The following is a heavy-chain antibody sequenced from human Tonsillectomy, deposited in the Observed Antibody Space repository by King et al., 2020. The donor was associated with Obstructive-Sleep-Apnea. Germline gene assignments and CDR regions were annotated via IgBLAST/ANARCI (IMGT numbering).Heavy chain of an antibody. CDR1: GVSISSSSYY. Sequence: QLQESGPGLVKPSETLSLTCTFSGVSISSSSYYWGWIRQPPGKGLECIGSIYYSGSTYYNPSLKSRVTISVDRSMNQFSLKLSSVTAADTAVYYCNNDSSGYYYFDYWGQGTLVTVSS. V-gene: IGHV4-39*01. J-gene: IGHJ4*02. D-gene: IGHD3-22*01. CDR3: NNDSSGYYYFDY. CDR2: IYYSGST.